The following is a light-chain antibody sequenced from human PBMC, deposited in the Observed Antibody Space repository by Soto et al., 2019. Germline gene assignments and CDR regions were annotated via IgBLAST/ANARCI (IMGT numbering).Light chain of an antibody. CDR1: QSISSY. J-gene: IGKJ4*01. V-gene: IGKV1-39*01. CDR2: AAS. Sequence: DIQMTQSPSSLSSSVADRFTITCGASQSISSYLNWYQQKPGKATKLLIYAASSLQSGVPSRFSGSGSGTDFTLTISSLQPEDFATYYCQQSYSTPRLTFGGGTKVDNK. CDR3: QQSYSTPRLT.